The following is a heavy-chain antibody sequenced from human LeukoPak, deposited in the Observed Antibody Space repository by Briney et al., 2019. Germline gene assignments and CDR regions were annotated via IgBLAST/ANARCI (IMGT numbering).Heavy chain of an antibody. Sequence: ASVKVSCKASGYTFTGYYMHWVRQAPGQRLEWMGWINAGNGNTKYSQKFQGRVTITRDTSASTAYMELSSLRSEDTAVYYCARTRACSSTSCYFSYYYYGMDVWGQGTTVTVSS. CDR3: ARTRACSSTSCYFSYYYYGMDV. CDR1: GYTFTGYY. V-gene: IGHV1-3*01. CDR2: INAGNGNT. J-gene: IGHJ6*02. D-gene: IGHD2-2*01.